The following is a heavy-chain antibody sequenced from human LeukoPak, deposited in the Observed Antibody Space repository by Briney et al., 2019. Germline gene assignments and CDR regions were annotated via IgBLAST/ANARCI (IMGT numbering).Heavy chain of an antibody. CDR1: GGTFSSYA. D-gene: IGHD5-18*01. CDR2: IIPILGIA. CDR3: ARDKSLYLRGYSYLDY. Sequence: SVKVSCKASGGTFSSYAISWVRQAPGQGLEWMGRIIPILGIANYAQKFQGRVMITADKSTSTAYMELSSLRSEDTAVYYCARDKSLYLRGYSYLDYWGQGTLVTVSS. V-gene: IGHV1-69*04. J-gene: IGHJ4*02.